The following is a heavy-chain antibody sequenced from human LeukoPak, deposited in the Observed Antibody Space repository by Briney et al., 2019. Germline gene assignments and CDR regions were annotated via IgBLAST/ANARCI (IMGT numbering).Heavy chain of an antibody. D-gene: IGHD6-19*01. CDR3: ARTGWGYSDLYYFDY. Sequence: SVKVSCKASGYTFTGYYMHWVRQAPGQGLEWMGGIIPIFGTANYAQKFQGRVTITADESTSTAYMELSSLRSEDTAVYYCARTGWGYSDLYYFDYWGQGTLVTVSS. CDR1: GYTFTGYY. V-gene: IGHV1-69*01. J-gene: IGHJ4*02. CDR2: IIPIFGTA.